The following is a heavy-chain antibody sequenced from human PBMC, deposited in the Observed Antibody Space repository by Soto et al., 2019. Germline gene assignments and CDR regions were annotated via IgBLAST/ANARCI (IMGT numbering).Heavy chain of an antibody. V-gene: IGHV3-33*01. CDR2: IWYDGSNK. D-gene: IGHD6-19*01. CDR3: ARALGSGWYFDY. CDR1: GFTFSSYG. Sequence: QVQLVESGGGVVQPGRSLRLSCAASGFTFSSYGMHWVRQAPGKGLEWVAVIWYDGSNKYYADSVKGRFTISRDNSKNTLYLQMNSLRAEDTAVYYCARALGSGWYFDYWGQGTLVIVSS. J-gene: IGHJ4*02.